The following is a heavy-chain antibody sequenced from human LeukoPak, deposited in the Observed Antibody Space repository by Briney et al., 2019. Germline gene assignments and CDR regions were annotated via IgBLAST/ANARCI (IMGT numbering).Heavy chain of an antibody. CDR2: IYYSGTT. J-gene: IGHJ3*02. D-gene: IGHD3-22*01. CDR3: ARAARYYDSSGYPIDAFDI. Sequence: PSETLSLTCTVSGGSISGCYWSWIRQPPGKGLEWIGYIYYSGTTNYNPSLKSRVTISVDTSKNQFSLKLSSVTAADTAVYYCARAARYYDSSGYPIDAFDIWGQGTMVTVSS. V-gene: IGHV4-59*01. CDR1: GGSISGCY.